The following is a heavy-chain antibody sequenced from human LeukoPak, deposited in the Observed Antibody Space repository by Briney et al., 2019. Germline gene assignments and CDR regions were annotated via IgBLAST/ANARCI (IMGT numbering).Heavy chain of an antibody. V-gene: IGHV3-73*01. CDR1: GFTFSGSA. CDR3: TRHEDYYGSADFDY. Sequence: GGSLRLSCAASGFTFSGSAMHWVRQASGKGLEWVGSIRSKANSYATAYAASVKGRFTISRDDSKNTAYLQMNSLKTEDTAVYYCTRHEDYYGSADFDYWGQGTLVTVSS. D-gene: IGHD3-10*01. J-gene: IGHJ4*02. CDR2: IRSKANSYAT.